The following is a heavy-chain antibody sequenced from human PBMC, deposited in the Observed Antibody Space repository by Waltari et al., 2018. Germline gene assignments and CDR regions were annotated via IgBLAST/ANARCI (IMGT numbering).Heavy chain of an antibody. D-gene: IGHD6-6*01. V-gene: IGHV4-38-2*01. CDR2: LYHSGST. CDR3: ARHPGVPYGSSSSCFDY. J-gene: IGHJ4*02. Sequence: QVQLQESGPGLVKPSETLSLTCAVSGYSISSGYYWGWIRQPPGKGLEWSGSLYHSGSTYYTPALKGRVTIPVATAKCQFSRELSSVTAADTAVYYCARHPGVPYGSSSSCFDYWGQGTLVTVSS. CDR1: GYSISSGYY.